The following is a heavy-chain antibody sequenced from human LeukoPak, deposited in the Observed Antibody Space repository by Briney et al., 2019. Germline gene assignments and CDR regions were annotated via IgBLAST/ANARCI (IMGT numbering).Heavy chain of an antibody. D-gene: IGHD3-9*01. CDR1: GGSIGSGGYY. CDR3: ARRYYDILTGYYAYYYGMEV. Sequence: SETLSLTCTVSGGSIGSGGYYWSWIRQNSGKGLEWIGSIYYSGNTYHNPSLRGRIIISVDTSKNQFSLKLSSVTAADTAVYYCARRYYDILTGYYAYYYGMEVWGQGATVTVSS. V-gene: IGHV4-31*03. J-gene: IGHJ6*02. CDR2: IYYSGNT.